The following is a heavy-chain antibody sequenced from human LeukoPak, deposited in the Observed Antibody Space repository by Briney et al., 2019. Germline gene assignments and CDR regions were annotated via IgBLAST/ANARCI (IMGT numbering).Heavy chain of an antibody. CDR2: ISYDGSNK. D-gene: IGHD7-27*01. CDR3: AKDIADWGSSD. CDR1: GFTFSNAW. Sequence: GGSLRLSCAASGFTFSNAWMTWVRQAPGKGLEWVAVISYDGSNKYYADSVKGRFTISRDNSKNTLYLQMNSLRAEDTAVYYCAKDIADWGSSDWGQGTLVTVSS. V-gene: IGHV3-30*18. J-gene: IGHJ4*02.